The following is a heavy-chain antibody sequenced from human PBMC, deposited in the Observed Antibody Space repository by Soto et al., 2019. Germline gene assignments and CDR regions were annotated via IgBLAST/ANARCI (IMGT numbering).Heavy chain of an antibody. CDR3: RRGTHRAHNNFDY. V-gene: IGHV3-48*03. CDR1: GFMFSDYA. Sequence: GGSLRLSCAASGFMFSDYAMDWVRQAPGKGLEWVSYFSRADNTMQYADSVKGRFIISRDNVANSLYLQMHSLTAEDTAIYYWRRGTHRAHNNFDYWGPGTLVTVSS. J-gene: IGHJ4*02. CDR2: FSRADNTM.